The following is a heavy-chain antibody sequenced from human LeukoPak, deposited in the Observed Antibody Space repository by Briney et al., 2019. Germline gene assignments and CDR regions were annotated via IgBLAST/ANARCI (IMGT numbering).Heavy chain of an antibody. D-gene: IGHD6-19*01. CDR3: ARRRNSAWDFDY. CDR1: GYSFTSYW. Sequence: GESLKISCKGSGYSFTSYWIGWVRLMPGKGLEGMGVIYPGDSDIRYSPSFLGQVTFSADKSSSTAYMQWSSLKASDTAMYYCARRRNSAWDFDYWGQGTLVTVSS. CDR2: IYPGDSDI. V-gene: IGHV5-51*01. J-gene: IGHJ4*02.